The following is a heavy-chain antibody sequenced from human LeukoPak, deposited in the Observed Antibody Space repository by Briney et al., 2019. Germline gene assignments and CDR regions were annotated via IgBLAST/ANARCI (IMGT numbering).Heavy chain of an antibody. J-gene: IGHJ3*01. Sequence: GGSLRLSCAASGFTFSNYAVMWVRQAPGQGLEWVSAINSGGAPRYADSVKGRFTISRDNSKNMLYLQMNSLRAEDTAQYFCARDPNGDYVGAFEFWGQGTGVTVSS. CDR3: ARDPNGDYVGAFEF. D-gene: IGHD4-17*01. CDR2: INSGGAP. CDR1: GFTFSNYA. V-gene: IGHV3-23*01.